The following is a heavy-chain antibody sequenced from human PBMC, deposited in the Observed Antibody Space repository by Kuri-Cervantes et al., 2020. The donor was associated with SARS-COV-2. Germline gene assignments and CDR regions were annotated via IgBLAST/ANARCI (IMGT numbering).Heavy chain of an antibody. CDR2: IIPIFGTA. V-gene: IGHV1-69*06. J-gene: IGHJ4*02. Sequence: SVKVSCNASAGTFSSYAISWGRRAPGQGLEWMGGIIPIFGTANYAQKFQGRVTITAVKSPSTAYMELISLRSEDTAVYYCARLSGLSTVTTSRPYWGQGTLVTVSS. D-gene: IGHD4-17*01. CDR3: ARLSGLSTVTTSRPY. CDR1: AGTFSSYA.